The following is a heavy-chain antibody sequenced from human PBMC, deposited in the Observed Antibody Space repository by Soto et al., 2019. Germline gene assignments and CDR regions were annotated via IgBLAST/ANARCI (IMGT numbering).Heavy chain of an antibody. CDR3: ARTRVGATPPFDY. J-gene: IGHJ4*02. V-gene: IGHV4-4*02. CDR1: CGSISSSNW. D-gene: IGHD1-26*01. CDR2: IYHSGST. Sequence: PSETLSLTCAVSCGSISSSNWWSWVRQPPGKGLEWIGEIYHSGSTNYNPSLKSRVTISVDKSKNQFSLKLSSVTAADTAVYYCARTRVGATPPFDYWGQGTLVT.